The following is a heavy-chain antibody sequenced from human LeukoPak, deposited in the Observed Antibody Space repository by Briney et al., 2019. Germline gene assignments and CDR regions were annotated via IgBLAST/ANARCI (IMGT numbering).Heavy chain of an antibody. Sequence: GGSLRLSCAASGFTFSTYWMHWVRQVPGKELVWVSRISSDGANANYADSVKGRFTISRDNAKNTLYLQMNSLRAEDTAVYYCVLLSLTPGWGQGTLVTVSS. V-gene: IGHV3-74*01. CDR3: VLLSLTPG. D-gene: IGHD3-10*01. CDR1: GFTFSTYW. CDR2: ISSDGANA. J-gene: IGHJ4*02.